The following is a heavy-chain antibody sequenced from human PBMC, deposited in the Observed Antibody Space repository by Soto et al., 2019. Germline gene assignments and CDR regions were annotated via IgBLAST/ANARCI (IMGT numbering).Heavy chain of an antibody. Sequence: QVQLVQSGAEVKKPGASVKVTCKASGYTFISYGFSWVRQAPGQGLEWMGWISAYNGNTNYAQKFQGRDTMTTDTSTRTAHMELRSLRSDDTAVYYCARDIVVVTATYGMDVWGQGTTVTVSS. V-gene: IGHV1-18*04. CDR3: ARDIVVVTATYGMDV. CDR2: ISAYNGNT. D-gene: IGHD2-21*02. CDR1: GYTFISYG. J-gene: IGHJ6*02.